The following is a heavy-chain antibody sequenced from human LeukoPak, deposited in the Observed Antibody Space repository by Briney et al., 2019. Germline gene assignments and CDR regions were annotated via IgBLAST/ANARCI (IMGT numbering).Heavy chain of an antibody. D-gene: IGHD3-3*01. CDR1: GIRFTTHW. CDR2: IRQDGGEK. Sequence: GGSLRLSCAASGIRFTTHWMNWVRQAPGKGLEWVASIRQDGGEKKYVDSVKGRFTISRDLAQNSLFLQMNSLRAEDTTVYYCASAYASYDFWSGYENFDFWGQGTLVTVSS. V-gene: IGHV3-7*01. J-gene: IGHJ4*02. CDR3: ASAYASYDFWSGYENFDF.